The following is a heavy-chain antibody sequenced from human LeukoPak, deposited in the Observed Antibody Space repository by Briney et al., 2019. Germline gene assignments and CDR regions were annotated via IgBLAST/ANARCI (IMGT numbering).Heavy chain of an antibody. CDR3: ARAGEGGYCSGGSCYGWFDP. V-gene: IGHV1-46*01. CDR2: INPSGGNT. Sequence: ASVKVSCKASGGTFSSYAISWVRQAPGQGLEWMGIINPSGGNTSYAQKFQGRVTMTRDTSTSTVYMELSSLRSEDTAVYYCARAGEGGYCSGGSCYGWFDPWGQGTLVTVSS. CDR1: GGTFSSYA. D-gene: IGHD2-15*01. J-gene: IGHJ5*02.